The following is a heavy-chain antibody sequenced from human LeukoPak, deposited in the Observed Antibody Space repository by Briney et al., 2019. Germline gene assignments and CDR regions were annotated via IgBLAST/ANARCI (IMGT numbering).Heavy chain of an antibody. V-gene: IGHV5-51*01. CDR3: ARQTAMGRSGDY. CDR1: GYRFTSYW. J-gene: IGHJ4*02. CDR2: IDPSDSET. D-gene: IGHD5-18*01. Sequence: GESLKISCKASGYRFTSYWIGWVRQMPGKGLEWMGIIDPSDSETRHTPSFQGQVTISVDKSLTTAYLQWSSLKASDTAMYYCARQTAMGRSGDYWGQGTLLTVSS.